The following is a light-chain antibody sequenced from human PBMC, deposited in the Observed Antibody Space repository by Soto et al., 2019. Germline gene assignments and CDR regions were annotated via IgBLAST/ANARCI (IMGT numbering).Light chain of an antibody. CDR3: AAWDDSLSSPV. J-gene: IGLJ3*02. Sequence: QSVLTQPPSVSGAPGQRVTISCTGSSSNIGAGYDVYWYQQLPGTAPKLLIYRNNQRPSGVPDRFSGSKSGTSASLAISGLRSEDEADYYCAAWDDSLSSPVFGGGTKLTVL. CDR1: SSNIGAGYD. V-gene: IGLV1-47*01. CDR2: RNN.